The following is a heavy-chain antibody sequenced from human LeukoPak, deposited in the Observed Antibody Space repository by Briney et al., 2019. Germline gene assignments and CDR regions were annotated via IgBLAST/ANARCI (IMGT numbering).Heavy chain of an antibody. Sequence: GGSLRLSCAASGFTFSSYAMHWVRQAPGKGLEWVAVISCDGSNKYYADSVKGRFTISRDNSKNTLYLQMNSLRAEDTAVYYCAREQWELLRRGYFDYWGQGTLVTVSS. V-gene: IGHV3-30-3*01. CDR3: AREQWELLRRGYFDY. D-gene: IGHD1-26*01. J-gene: IGHJ4*02. CDR2: ISCDGSNK. CDR1: GFTFSSYA.